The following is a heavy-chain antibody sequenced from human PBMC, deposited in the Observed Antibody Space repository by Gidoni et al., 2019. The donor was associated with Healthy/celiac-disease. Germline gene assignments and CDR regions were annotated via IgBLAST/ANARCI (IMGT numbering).Heavy chain of an antibody. D-gene: IGHD3-10*01. CDR3: ARAYYGSGSYSSVSDYYGMDV. CDR1: GGTFSSYT. CDR2: IIPILGIA. V-gene: IGHV1-69*02. Sequence: QVQLVQSGAEVKKPGSSVKVSCKASGGTFSSYTTSWVRQAPGQGLEWMGRIIPILGIANYAQKFQGRVTITADKSTSTAYMELSSLRSEDTAVYYCARAYYGSGSYSSVSDYYGMDVWGQGTTVTVSS. J-gene: IGHJ6*02.